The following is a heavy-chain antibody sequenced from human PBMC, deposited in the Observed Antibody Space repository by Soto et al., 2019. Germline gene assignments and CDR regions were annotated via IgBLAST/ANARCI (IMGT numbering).Heavy chain of an antibody. CDR2: INPNSGGT. CDR1: GYTFTGYY. Sequence: ASVKVSCKASGYTFTGYYMHWVRQAPGQGLEWMGWINPNSGGTNYAQKFQGRVTMTRDTSISTAYMELSRLRSDDTAVYYCARGRNWNEGGTDVWGQGTKVTVS. CDR3: ARGRNWNEGGTDV. D-gene: IGHD1-1*01. J-gene: IGHJ6*02. V-gene: IGHV1-2*02.